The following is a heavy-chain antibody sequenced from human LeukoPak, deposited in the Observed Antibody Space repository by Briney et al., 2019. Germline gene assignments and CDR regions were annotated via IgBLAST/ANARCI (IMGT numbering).Heavy chain of an antibody. CDR3: AVYGDYVDAFDI. CDR1: GFTFSSYW. V-gene: IGHV3-7*01. Sequence: PGGSLRLSCAASGFTFSSYWMSWVRKAPGKGLEWVANIKKDGSEKYYVDSMKGRFTISRDNTKNSLYLQMNSLRAEDTAVYYCAVYGDYVDAFDIWGQGTMVTVSS. J-gene: IGHJ3*02. CDR2: IKKDGSEK. D-gene: IGHD4-17*01.